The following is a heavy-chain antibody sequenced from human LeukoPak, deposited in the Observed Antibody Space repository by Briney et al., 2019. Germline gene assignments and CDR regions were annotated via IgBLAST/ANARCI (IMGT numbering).Heavy chain of an antibody. D-gene: IGHD3-10*01. CDR1: GYTFTGYY. Sequence: ASVKVSCKASGYTFTGYYMHWVRQAPGQGLEWMGWINPNSGGTNYAQKFQGRVTMTRDTSISTAYMELSRLRSDDTAVYYCAREPYYNGSGSYYAPDYWGQGTLVTVSS. V-gene: IGHV1-2*02. CDR2: INPNSGGT. J-gene: IGHJ4*02. CDR3: AREPYYNGSGSYYAPDY.